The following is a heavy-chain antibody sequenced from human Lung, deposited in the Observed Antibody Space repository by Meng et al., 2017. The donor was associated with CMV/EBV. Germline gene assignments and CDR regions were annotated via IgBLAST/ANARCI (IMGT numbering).Heavy chain of an antibody. CDR2: IRSKAYGGTT. Sequence: SXTASGFTFGYNAMNWVRQAPGKGLEWVGFIRSKAYGGTTEYAASVEGRLTISRDDSKSIAYLQMNSLKTEDTAVYYCSRFRGYPLYYYALDVWGQGTXVTVSS. CDR1: GFTFGYNA. CDR3: SRFRGYPLYYYALDV. D-gene: IGHD5-18*01. V-gene: IGHV3-49*04. J-gene: IGHJ6*02.